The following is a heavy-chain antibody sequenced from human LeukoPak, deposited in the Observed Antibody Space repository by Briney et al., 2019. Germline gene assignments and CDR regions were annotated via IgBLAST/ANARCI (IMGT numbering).Heavy chain of an antibody. V-gene: IGHV3-48*03. D-gene: IGHD1-26*01. CDR2: ISSSGSTI. Sequence: GGSLRLSCAASGFTFSSYEMNWVRQAPGKGLEWVSYISSSGSTIYYADSVKGRFTISRDNAKNSLYLQMNSLRAEDTAVYYCARDPTNSGYEDYWGQGTLVTVSS. J-gene: IGHJ4*02. CDR3: ARDPTNSGYEDY. CDR1: GFTFSSYE.